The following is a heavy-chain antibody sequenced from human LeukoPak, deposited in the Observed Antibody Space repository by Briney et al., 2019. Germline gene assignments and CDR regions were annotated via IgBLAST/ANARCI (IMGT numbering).Heavy chain of an antibody. J-gene: IGHJ4*02. V-gene: IGHV4-34*01. CDR2: INHSGST. D-gene: IGHD5-18*01. Sequence: SETLSLTCAVYGGSFSGYYWSWIRQPPGKGLEWIGEINHSGSTNYNPSLKSRVTISVDTSKNQFSLKLSSVTAADTAVYYCARRWMQLSYWGQGTLVTVSS. CDR3: ARRWMQLSY. CDR1: GGSFSGYY.